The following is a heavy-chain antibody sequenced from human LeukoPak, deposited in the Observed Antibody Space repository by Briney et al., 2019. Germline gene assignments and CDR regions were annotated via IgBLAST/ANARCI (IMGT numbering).Heavy chain of an antibody. Sequence: KPSETLSLTCTVSGGSLNISSYCWGWIRQPPGKGLEWIGSIYYSGRTYYNPSLKIRVTIFVDTSKNQYSLKLNSVTAADTAVYYCARSQATAMVSDYWGQGTLVTVSS. CDR3: ARSQATAMVSDY. V-gene: IGHV4-39*01. D-gene: IGHD2-2*01. CDR1: GGSLNISSYC. CDR2: IYYSGRT. J-gene: IGHJ4*02.